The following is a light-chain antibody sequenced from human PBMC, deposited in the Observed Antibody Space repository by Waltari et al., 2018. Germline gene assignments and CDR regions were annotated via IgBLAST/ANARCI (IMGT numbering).Light chain of an antibody. Sequence: QSVLTQPPSASEAARKSVTISCSGSNSNIGSNSVSWYQQLPETAPKLLIYYNDRRASGVSDRVSGSKSGTSASLAISGLQTEDEADYYCASWDDSLSGRVFGGGTRLTVL. V-gene: IGLV1-36*01. CDR1: NSNIGSNS. CDR2: YND. CDR3: ASWDDSLSGRV. J-gene: IGLJ2*01.